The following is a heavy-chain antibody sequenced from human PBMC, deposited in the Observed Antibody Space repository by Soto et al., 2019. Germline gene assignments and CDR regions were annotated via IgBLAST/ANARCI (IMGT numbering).Heavy chain of an antibody. J-gene: IGHJ4*02. D-gene: IGHD1-26*01. CDR3: AKQNFLVGATSFDY. V-gene: IGHV3-23*01. CDR1: GFTFSSYA. Sequence: EVQLLESGGGLVQPGGSLRLSCAASGFTFSSYAMSWVRQAPGKGLESVSAISGSGGSTYYADSVKGRFTISRDNSKNTLYLQMNGLRVEDTAVYYCAKQNFLVGATSFDYWGQGTMVTVSS. CDR2: ISGSGGST.